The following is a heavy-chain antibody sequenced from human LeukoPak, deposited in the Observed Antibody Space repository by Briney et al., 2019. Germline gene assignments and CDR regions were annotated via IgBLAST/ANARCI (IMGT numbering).Heavy chain of an antibody. J-gene: IGHJ5*02. CDR2: THSSGGT. D-gene: IGHD4-17*01. CDR1: GFTVSSNY. V-gene: IGHV3-53*01. Sequence: GGSLRLSCVASGFTVSSNYMSWVRQAPGKGLEWVSATHSSGGTYYADSVKGRFTISRDTSKNTLYLQINSLSVEDTAVYYCIVFGDSNHWGQGTLVTVSS. CDR3: IVFGDSNH.